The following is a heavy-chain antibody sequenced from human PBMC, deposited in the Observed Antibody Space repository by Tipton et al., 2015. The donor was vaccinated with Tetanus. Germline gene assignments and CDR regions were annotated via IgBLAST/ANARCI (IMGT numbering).Heavy chain of an antibody. J-gene: IGHJ4*02. CDR1: GYSFTSYW. CDR2: IYPSDSDI. Sequence: VQLVQSGAEVRKPGESLKISCQGSGYSFTSYWIGWVRQMSGKGLEWMGVIYPSDSDIRYSPSFQGQVRISADKSINTAYLQWGSLEAPDAAMYYCARGGVDSRVFDFWGQGTLATVSS. D-gene: IGHD3-3*01. CDR3: ARGGVDSRVFDF. V-gene: IGHV5-51*01.